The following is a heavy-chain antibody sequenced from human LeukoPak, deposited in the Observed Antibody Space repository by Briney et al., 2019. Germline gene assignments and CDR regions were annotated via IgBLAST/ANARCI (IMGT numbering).Heavy chain of an antibody. V-gene: IGHV3-7*01. D-gene: IGHD5-24*01. J-gene: IGHJ4*02. Sequence: GGSLRLSCAASGFTFSTYSMNWVRQTPGKGLERVANIKEGGSEKYYVDSVKGRFTISRDNAKNSLYLQMSSLRDDDTAVYYCTRDRGWQQFDYWGQGTLVTVSS. CDR1: GFTFSTYS. CDR2: IKEGGSEK. CDR3: TRDRGWQQFDY.